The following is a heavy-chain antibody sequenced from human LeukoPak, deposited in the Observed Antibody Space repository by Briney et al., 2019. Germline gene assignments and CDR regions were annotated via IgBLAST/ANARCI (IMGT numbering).Heavy chain of an antibody. CDR1: GFTFSSYG. V-gene: IGHV3-30*03. CDR2: ISYDGSNK. J-gene: IGHJ4*02. Sequence: GRSLRLSCAATGFTFSSYGMHWVRQAPGKGLEWVAVISYDGSNKYYADSVKGRFTISRDNSKNTLYLRMNSLRAEDTAVYYCARTYGSGSPFDYWGQGTLVTVSS. D-gene: IGHD3-10*01. CDR3: ARTYGSGSPFDY.